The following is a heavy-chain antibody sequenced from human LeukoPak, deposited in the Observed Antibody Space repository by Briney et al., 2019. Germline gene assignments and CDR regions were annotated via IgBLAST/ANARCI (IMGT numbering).Heavy chain of an antibody. CDR3: VLPGLGGVIY. Sequence: GASLRLSCAASEFTFSSYGMHWVRQDPGKGLEWVAFIRYDGSNKYYADSVKGRFTISRDNSKNTLYLQMNSLRAEDTAVYYCVLPGLGGVIYWGQGTLLTVSS. V-gene: IGHV3-30*02. CDR2: IRYDGSNK. D-gene: IGHD3-16*01. CDR1: EFTFSSYG. J-gene: IGHJ4*02.